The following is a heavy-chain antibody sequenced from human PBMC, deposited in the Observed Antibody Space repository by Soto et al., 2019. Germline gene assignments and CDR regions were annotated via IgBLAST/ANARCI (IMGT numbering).Heavy chain of an antibody. CDR3: VRGNFYYGMDV. CDR1: GFTFSDYY. V-gene: IGHV3-11*01. Sequence: GGSLRLSCTTSGFTFSDYYMTWVRQAPGKGLEWISYMSGSGDAIYYADSVKGRFTISRDNAKNSLHLEMNSLRVEDTAMYYCVRGNFYYGMDVWGQGTTVTVSS. J-gene: IGHJ6*02. CDR2: MSGSGDAI.